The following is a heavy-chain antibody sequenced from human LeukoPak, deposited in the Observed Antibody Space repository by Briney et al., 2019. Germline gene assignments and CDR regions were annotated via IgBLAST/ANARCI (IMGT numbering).Heavy chain of an antibody. CDR1: GGTFSNYG. V-gene: IGHV1-69*01. J-gene: IGHJ4*02. Sequence: VKVSCKASGGTFSNYGINWVRQAPGQGLEWMGGIIPIFGTAKYQQKFQGRVTITADESTSTAYMSLSTLRFEDTAVYYCARGLGGYSGYDPPGYWGQGTLVTVSS. CDR3: ARGLGGYSGYDPPGY. CDR2: IIPIFGTA. D-gene: IGHD5-12*01.